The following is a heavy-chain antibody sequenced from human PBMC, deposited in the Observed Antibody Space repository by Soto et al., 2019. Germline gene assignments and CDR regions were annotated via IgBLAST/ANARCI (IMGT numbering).Heavy chain of an antibody. CDR1: GGTFSSYA. J-gene: IGHJ4*02. V-gene: IGHV1-69*13. CDR2: IIPIFGTA. CDR3: ARDGAYYYDIHKGEHFDY. D-gene: IGHD3-22*01. Sequence: SVKVSCKASGGTFSSYAISWVRQAPGQGLEWMGGIIPIFGTANYAQKFQGRVTITADESTSTAYMELSSLRSEDTAVYYCARDGAYYYDIHKGEHFDYWGQRTLVTVSS.